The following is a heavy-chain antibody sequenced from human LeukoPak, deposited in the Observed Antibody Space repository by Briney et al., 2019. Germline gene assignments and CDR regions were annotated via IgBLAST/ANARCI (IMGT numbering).Heavy chain of an antibody. J-gene: IGHJ3*02. D-gene: IGHD3-3*01. CDR2: IYYSGST. V-gene: IGHV4-39*02. CDR3: ARPYVTYYDFWSGYKDAFDI. Sequence: SETLSLTCTVSGGSISSSSYYWGWIRQPPGKGLEWIGSIYYSGSTYYNPSLKSRVTISVDTSKNHFSLKLSSVTAADTAVYYCARPYVTYYDFWSGYKDAFDIWGQGTMVTVSS. CDR1: GGSISSSSYY.